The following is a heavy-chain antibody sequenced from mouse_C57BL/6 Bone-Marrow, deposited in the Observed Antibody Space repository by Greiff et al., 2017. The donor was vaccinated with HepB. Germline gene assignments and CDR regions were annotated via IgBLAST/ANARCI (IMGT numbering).Heavy chain of an antibody. CDR2: IDPSDSYT. CDR3: ARRRAMITYYFDY. V-gene: IGHV1-69*01. J-gene: IGHJ2*01. D-gene: IGHD2-4*01. CDR1: GYTFTSYW. Sequence: QVQLKQPGAELVMPGASVKLSCKASGYTFTSYWMHWVKQRPGQGLEWIGEIDPSDSYTNYNQKFKGKSTLTVDKSSSTAYMQLSSLTSEDSAVYYCARRRAMITYYFDYWGQGTTLTVSS.